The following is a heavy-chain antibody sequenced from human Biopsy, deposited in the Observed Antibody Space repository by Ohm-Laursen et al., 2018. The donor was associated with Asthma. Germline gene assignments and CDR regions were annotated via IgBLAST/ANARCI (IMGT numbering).Heavy chain of an antibody. V-gene: IGHV4-30-2*06. Sequence: SQTLSLTWGVSGDSIDSGDYSWTWIRQSPGVGLEWIGYIYRNGDTYYNPTLKNRVTISIDRSKNQFSLRLRSVTAADTAVYYCARGSSSRLSQWELLVSGGKRAHSYYGMDVWGQGTTVTVSS. D-gene: IGHD1-26*01. CDR2: IYRNGDT. CDR3: ARGSSSRLSQWELLVSGGKRAHSYYGMDV. J-gene: IGHJ6*02. CDR1: GDSIDSGDYS.